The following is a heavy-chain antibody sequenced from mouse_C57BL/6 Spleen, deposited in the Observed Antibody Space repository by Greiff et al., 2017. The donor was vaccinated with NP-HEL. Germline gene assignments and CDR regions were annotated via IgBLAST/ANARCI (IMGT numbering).Heavy chain of an antibody. Sequence: EVNVVESGVGLVKPGGSLKLSCAASGFTFSDYGMHWVRQAPEKGLEWVAYISSGSSTIYYADTVKGRFTISRDNAKNTLFLQMTSLRSEDTAMYYCARNWDERDYFDYWGQGTTLTVSS. V-gene: IGHV5-17*01. CDR1: GFTFSDYG. D-gene: IGHD4-1*01. J-gene: IGHJ2*01. CDR2: ISSGSSTI. CDR3: ARNWDERDYFDY.